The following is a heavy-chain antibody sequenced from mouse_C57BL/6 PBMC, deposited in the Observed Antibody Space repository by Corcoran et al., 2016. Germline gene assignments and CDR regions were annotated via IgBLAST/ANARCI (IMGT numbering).Heavy chain of an antibody. CDR3: ARSDDYGEVFAY. CDR1: GYAFSSYW. J-gene: IGHJ3*01. Sequence: QVQLQQSGAELVKPGASVKISCKASGYAFSSYWMNWVKQRTGKGLEWIGQIYPGDGDTNYNGKFKGKATLTADKSSSTAYMQLSSLTSEDSAVYFCARSDDYGEVFAYWGQGTLVTVSA. V-gene: IGHV1-80*01. CDR2: IYPGDGDT. D-gene: IGHD2-4*01.